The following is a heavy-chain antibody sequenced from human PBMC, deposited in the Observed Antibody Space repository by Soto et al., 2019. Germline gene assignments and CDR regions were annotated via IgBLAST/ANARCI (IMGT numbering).Heavy chain of an antibody. CDR2: ISAYNGNT. J-gene: IGHJ6*03. CDR1: GYTFTSYA. CDR3: AREYYYYYYMDV. Sequence: ASVKVSCKASGYTFTSYAMHWVRQAPGQGLEWMGWISAYNGNTNYAQKLQGRVTMTTDTSTSTAYMELRSLRSDDTAVYYCAREYYYYYYMDVWGKGTTVTVSS. V-gene: IGHV1-18*01.